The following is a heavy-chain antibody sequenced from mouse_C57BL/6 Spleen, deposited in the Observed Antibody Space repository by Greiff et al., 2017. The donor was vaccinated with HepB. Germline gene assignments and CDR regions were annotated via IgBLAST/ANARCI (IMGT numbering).Heavy chain of an antibody. Sequence: EVKLMESGPGLVKPSQSLSLTCSVTGYSITSGYYWNWIRQFPGNKLEWLGYISYDGSNNYNPSLKNRISITRDTSKNQFFLKLNSVTTEDTATYYCARGGYGNYFDYWGQGTTLTVSS. CDR3: ARGGYGNYFDY. CDR1: GYSITSGYY. D-gene: IGHD2-10*02. J-gene: IGHJ2*01. CDR2: ISYDGSN. V-gene: IGHV3-6*01.